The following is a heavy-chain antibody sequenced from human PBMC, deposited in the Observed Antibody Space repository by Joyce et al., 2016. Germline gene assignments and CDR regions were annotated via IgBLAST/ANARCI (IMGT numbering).Heavy chain of an antibody. CDR3: TRHWGPHNTALITRFDY. CDR1: GGSISNNNFY. CDR2: IYFAGST. D-gene: IGHD5-18*01. J-gene: IGHJ4*02. V-gene: IGHV4-39*01. Sequence: QLQLQESGPGLVKPSETLSLTCTVSGGSISNNNFYWGWVCQPPGKGLEWIGSIYFAGSTYSNPSLQSRVSISVDTSKNHFSLKLSAVTAADTSVYYCTRHWGPHNTALITRFDYWGQGTLVTVSS.